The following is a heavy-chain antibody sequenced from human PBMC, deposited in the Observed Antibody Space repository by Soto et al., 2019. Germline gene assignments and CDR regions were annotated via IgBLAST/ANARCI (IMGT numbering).Heavy chain of an antibody. Sequence: GSLRLSCAASGFTFSSYGMHWVRQAPGKGLEWVAVISYDGSNKYYADSVKGRFTISRDNSKNTLYLQMNSLRAEDTAVYYCAKDHQVYCTNGVCYGMDVWGQGTTVTVSS. D-gene: IGHD2-8*01. J-gene: IGHJ6*02. CDR2: ISYDGSNK. V-gene: IGHV3-30*18. CDR3: AKDHQVYCTNGVCYGMDV. CDR1: GFTFSSYG.